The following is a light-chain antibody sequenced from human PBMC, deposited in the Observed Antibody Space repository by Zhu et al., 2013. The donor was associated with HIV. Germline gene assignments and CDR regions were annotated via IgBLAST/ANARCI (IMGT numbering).Light chain of an antibody. CDR2: GAS. CDR3: QQYDDLRIT. Sequence: EIVLTQSPGTLSLSPGERATLSCRASQSVSSSYLAWYQQKPGQAPRVLIYGASSRATGIPDRFSGSGSGTDFTLTITSLQSEDGATYYCQQYDDLRITFGQGTRLDIK. CDR1: QSVSSSY. V-gene: IGKV3-20*01. J-gene: IGKJ5*01.